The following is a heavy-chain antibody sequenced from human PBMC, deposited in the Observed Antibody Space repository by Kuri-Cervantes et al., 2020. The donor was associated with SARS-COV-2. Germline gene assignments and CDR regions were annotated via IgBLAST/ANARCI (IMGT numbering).Heavy chain of an antibody. CDR3: ARDLCVDFWSGLGAPSCPRNWFDP. CDR1: GYTFTGYY. D-gene: IGHD3-3*01. Sequence: ASVKVSCKAPGYTFTGYYMHWVRQAPGQGLEWMGWINPNSGGTNYAQKFQGRVTMTRDTSISTAYMELSRLRSDDTAVYYCARDLCVDFWSGLGAPSCPRNWFDPWGQGTLVTVSS. J-gene: IGHJ5*02. CDR2: INPNSGGT. V-gene: IGHV1-2*02.